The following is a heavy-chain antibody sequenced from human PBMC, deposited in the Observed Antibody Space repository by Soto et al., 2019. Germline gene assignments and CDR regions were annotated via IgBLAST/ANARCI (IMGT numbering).Heavy chain of an antibody. CDR3: ARSQGSSTSLEIYYYYYYGMDV. V-gene: IGHV1-69*01. D-gene: IGHD2-2*01. Sequence: QVQLVQSGAEVKKPGSSVKVSCKASGGTFGSYAISWVRQAPGQXLEWMGGIIPIPGTANYAQKFQGRVTIAADESTSTAYMELSSLRSEDTAVYYCARSQGSSTSLEIYYYYYYGMDVWGQGTTVTVSS. CDR1: GGTFGSYA. J-gene: IGHJ6*02. CDR2: IIPIPGTA.